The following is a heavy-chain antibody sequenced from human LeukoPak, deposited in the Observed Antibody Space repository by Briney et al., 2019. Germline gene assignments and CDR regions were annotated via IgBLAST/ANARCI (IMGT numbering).Heavy chain of an antibody. CDR2: ISSSSSYI. CDR1: GFTFSSYS. CDR3: ARAGSQVEWLIYFDY. J-gene: IGHJ4*02. Sequence: PGGSLRLSCAASGFTFSSYSMNWVRQAPGKGLEWVSSISSSSSYIYYADSVKGRFTISRDNAKNSLYLQMNSLRAEDTAVYYCARAGSQVEWLIYFDYWGQGTLVTVSS. V-gene: IGHV3-21*01. D-gene: IGHD3-3*01.